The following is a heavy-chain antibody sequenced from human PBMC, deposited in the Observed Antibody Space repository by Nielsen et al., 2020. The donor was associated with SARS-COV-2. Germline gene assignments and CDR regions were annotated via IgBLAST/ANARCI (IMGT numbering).Heavy chain of an antibody. CDR1: GFTFSSYG. D-gene: IGHD3-16*02. Sequence: GESLKISCAASGFTFSSYGMHWVRQAPGKGLEWVAVISYDGSNKYYADSVKGRFTISRDNGRNSVYLEVNSLRVEDTAVYYCARVDGVVIFHYYMDVWGEGTSVTVSS. V-gene: IGHV3-30*03. J-gene: IGHJ6*03. CDR2: ISYDGSNK. CDR3: ARVDGVVIFHYYMDV.